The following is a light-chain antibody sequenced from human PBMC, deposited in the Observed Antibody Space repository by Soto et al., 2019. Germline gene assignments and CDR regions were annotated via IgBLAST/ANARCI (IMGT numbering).Light chain of an antibody. CDR2: WAS. V-gene: IGKV4-1*01. Sequence: IQLTQSPDSLAVSLGERATINCKSSQSVLYSSNNKNYLAWYQQKPGQPPQLLIYWASTRESVVPDRFSGSGSGTDFTLTISSLQADDVAVYYCEEYYSTPNTFGQGTKVEIK. CDR1: QSVLYSSNNKNY. CDR3: EEYYSTPNT. J-gene: IGKJ2*01.